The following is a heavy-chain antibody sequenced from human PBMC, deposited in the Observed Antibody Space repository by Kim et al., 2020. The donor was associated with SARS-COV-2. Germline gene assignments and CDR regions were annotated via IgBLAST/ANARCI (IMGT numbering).Heavy chain of an antibody. J-gene: IGHJ6*02. CDR2: TYYRSKWYN. D-gene: IGHD3-3*01. CDR1: GDSVSSNSAA. CDR3: ARDSGPLLWSESQIPYYYYGMDV. V-gene: IGHV6-1*01. Sequence: SQTLSLTCAISGDSVSSNSAAWNWIRQSPSRGLEWLGRTYYRSKWYNDYAVSVKSRITINPDTSKNQFSLQLNSVTPEDTAVYYCARDSGPLLWSESQIPYYYYGMDVWGQGTTVTVSS.